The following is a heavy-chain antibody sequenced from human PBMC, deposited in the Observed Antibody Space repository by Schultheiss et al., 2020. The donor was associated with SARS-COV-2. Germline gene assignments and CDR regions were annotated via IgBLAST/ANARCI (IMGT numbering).Heavy chain of an antibody. V-gene: IGHV4-59*12. CDR3: ARGVSGYSYGKADY. Sequence: SETLSLTCTVSGGSISSYYWSWIRQPPGKGLEWIGYIYYSGSTNYNPSLKSRVTMSADTSKNQFSLKLSSVTAADTAVYYCARGVSGYSYGKADYWGQGTLVTVSS. CDR1: GGSISSYY. J-gene: IGHJ4*02. D-gene: IGHD5-18*01. CDR2: IYYSGST.